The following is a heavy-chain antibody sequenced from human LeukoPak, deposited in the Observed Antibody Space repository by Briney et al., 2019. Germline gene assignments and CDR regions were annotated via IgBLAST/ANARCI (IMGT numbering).Heavy chain of an antibody. CDR1: GFTFSSYA. CDR2: ISCDGSNK. V-gene: IGHV3-30-3*01. CDR3: ARVGSFLDAFDI. Sequence: GGSLRLSCAASGFTFSSYAMHWVRQAPGKGLEWVAVISCDGSNKYYADSVKGRFTISRDNSKNTLYLQMNSLRAEDTAVYYCARVGSFLDAFDIWGQGTMVTVSS. J-gene: IGHJ3*02.